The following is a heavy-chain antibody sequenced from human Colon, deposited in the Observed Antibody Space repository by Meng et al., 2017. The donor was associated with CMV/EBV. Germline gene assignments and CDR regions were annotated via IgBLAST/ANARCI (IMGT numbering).Heavy chain of an antibody. CDR3: ARDGVSSVTDLDY. V-gene: IGHV1-2*02. CDR1: GFTFPAYY. D-gene: IGHD6-19*01. CDR2: INANSGAT. Sequence: CKASGFTFPAYYLYWVRQAPGQGLEYMGWINANSGATGCAQKFQGRVSMTRDTSISTIYMELGGLRPDDTAVYYCARDGVSSVTDLDYWGQGTLVTVSS. J-gene: IGHJ4*02.